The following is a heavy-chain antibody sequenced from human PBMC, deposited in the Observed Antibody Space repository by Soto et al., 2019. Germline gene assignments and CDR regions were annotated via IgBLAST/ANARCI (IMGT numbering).Heavy chain of an antibody. CDR2: IIPILGIA. J-gene: IGHJ4*02. D-gene: IGHD5-12*01. CDR1: GGTFSSYT. CDR3: ARLGPMGDGYNSRGDY. V-gene: IGHV1-69*02. Sequence: QVQLVQSGAEVKKPGSSVKVSCKASGGTFSSYTISWVRQAPGQGLEWMGRIIPILGIANYAQKFQDRVTITADKSTSTAYMELSSLRSEDTAVYYCARLGPMGDGYNSRGDYWGQGTLVTVSS.